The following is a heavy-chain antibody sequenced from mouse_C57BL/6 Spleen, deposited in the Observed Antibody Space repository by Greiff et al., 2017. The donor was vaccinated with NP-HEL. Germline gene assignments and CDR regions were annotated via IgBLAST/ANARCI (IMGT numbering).Heavy chain of an antibody. CDR2: ISSGGSYT. CDR1: GFTFSSYG. V-gene: IGHV5-6*02. Sequence: EVKLVESGGDLVKPGGSLKLSCAASGFTFSSYGMSWVRQTPDKRLEWVATISSGGSYTYYPDSVKGRFTISRDNAKNTLYLQMSSLKSEDTAMYYCAKTFYYEDAMDYWGQGTSVTVSS. D-gene: IGHD2-4*01. CDR3: AKTFYYEDAMDY. J-gene: IGHJ4*01.